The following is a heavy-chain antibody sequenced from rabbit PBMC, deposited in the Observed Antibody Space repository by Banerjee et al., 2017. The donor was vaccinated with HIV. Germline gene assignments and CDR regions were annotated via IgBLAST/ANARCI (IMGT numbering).Heavy chain of an antibody. J-gene: IGHJ4*01. CDR1: GLDFSSYS. D-gene: IGHD7-1*01. CDR3: ARDYAGYVGSNL. CDR2: IDPVFGST. Sequence: QLVESGGGLVQPGGSLKLSCKASGLDFSSYSMSWVRQAPGKGLEWIGYIDPVFGSTYYASWVNGRFTISSHNAQNTLYLQLNSLTAADTATYFCARDYAGYVGSNLWGPGTLVTVS. V-gene: IGHV1S7*01.